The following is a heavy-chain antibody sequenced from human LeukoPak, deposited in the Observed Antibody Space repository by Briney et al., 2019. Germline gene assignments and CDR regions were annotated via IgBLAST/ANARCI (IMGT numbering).Heavy chain of an antibody. Sequence: ASVKVSCKASGYTFASFGISWVRQAPGQGVEWMGWISAYNGNTNYAQNFQDRVTMTTDTSTSTAYMELRSLRSDDTAVYYCARDIVMVVGSFYYGMDFWGQGTTVTVS. CDR1: GYTFASFG. V-gene: IGHV1-18*01. CDR2: ISAYNGNT. J-gene: IGHJ6*02. CDR3: ARDIVMVVGSFYYGMDF. D-gene: IGHD2-15*01.